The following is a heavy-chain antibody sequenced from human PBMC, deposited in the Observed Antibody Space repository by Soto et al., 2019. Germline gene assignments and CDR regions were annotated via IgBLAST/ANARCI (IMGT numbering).Heavy chain of an antibody. D-gene: IGHD3-3*01. CDR1: GGTFSSYA. Sequence: QVQLVQSGAEVKTPGSSVKVSCNASGGTFSSYAISGVRQAPGQGLEWMGGIIPMFGTANYAPKFQGRVTITADESTSTAYMELSSLRYEDTAVYYCARAYYDFWSGYPYWGQGTLVTVSS. CDR2: IIPMFGTA. V-gene: IGHV1-69*01. CDR3: ARAYYDFWSGYPY. J-gene: IGHJ4*02.